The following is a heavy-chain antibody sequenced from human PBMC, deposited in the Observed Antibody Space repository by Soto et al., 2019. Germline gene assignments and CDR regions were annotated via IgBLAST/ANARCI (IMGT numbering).Heavy chain of an antibody. CDR2: LSGSGGHT. Sequence: PGGSLRLSCAASGFTFSNFAMCWVRQAPGKGLEWVSALSGSGGHTYYADSVKGRFTISRDNSKNSLYLQMNSLTAEDTAIYYCAKYVALEFLDYFNFWGQGTLVTVYS. CDR1: GFTFSNFA. D-gene: IGHD1-1*01. J-gene: IGHJ4*02. V-gene: IGHV3-23*01. CDR3: AKYVALEFLDYFNF.